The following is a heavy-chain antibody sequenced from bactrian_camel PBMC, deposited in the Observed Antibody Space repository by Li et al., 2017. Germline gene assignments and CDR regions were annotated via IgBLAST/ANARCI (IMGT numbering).Heavy chain of an antibody. V-gene: IGHV3S58*01. CDR2: VPE. D-gene: IGHD2*01. J-gene: IGHJ4*01. Sequence: VQLVESGGGSVQAGGSLTLSCAVSGHTISSCNMYWYRQAPGKERELVARVPEIYLMSVKGRFTISRDNAKNTLYLQMNSLKPEDTAMYYCAAVEEFTFPALGCAAVTATDFAYWARGPRSPSP. CDR1: GHTISSCN.